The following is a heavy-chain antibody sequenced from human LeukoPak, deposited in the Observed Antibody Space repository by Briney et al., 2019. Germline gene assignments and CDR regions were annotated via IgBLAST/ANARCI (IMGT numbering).Heavy chain of an antibody. Sequence: ASVKVSCKTSGYTFTGYYMHWVRQAPGQGLEWMGWINPNSGGTNYAQKFQGRFTMTSDTSISTAYMELSRLKSDDTAVYYCARDEGYSYGVDYWGQGTLVTVSS. CDR3: ARDEGYSYGVDY. D-gene: IGHD5-18*01. V-gene: IGHV1-2*02. CDR2: INPNSGGT. J-gene: IGHJ4*02. CDR1: GYTFTGYY.